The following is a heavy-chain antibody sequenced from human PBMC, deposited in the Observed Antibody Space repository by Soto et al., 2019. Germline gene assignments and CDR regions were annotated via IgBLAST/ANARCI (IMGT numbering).Heavy chain of an antibody. V-gene: IGHV3-15*07. CDR1: GFTFSNAW. CDR2: IKSKTDGGAT. D-gene: IGHD3-3*01. Sequence: GGSLRLSCAASGFTFSNAWMNWVRQAPGKGLEWVGRIKSKTDGGATEYAAPGKRRFTIYRDDSKNTLYLQMNSLKTEDTAVYYCTTGRITFFGVVIPPYFDYWGQGTLVTVSS. CDR3: TTGRITFFGVVIPPYFDY. J-gene: IGHJ4*02.